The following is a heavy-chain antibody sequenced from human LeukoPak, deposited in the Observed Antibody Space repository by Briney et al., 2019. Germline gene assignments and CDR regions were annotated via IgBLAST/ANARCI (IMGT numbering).Heavy chain of an antibody. D-gene: IGHD3-22*01. CDR2: ISGSGGST. Sequence: PGGSLRLSCAASGFTFSSYGMSWVRQAPGKGLEWVSAISGSGGSTYYADSVKGRFTISRDNSKNTLYLQMNSLRAEDTAVYYCAKAGHYYDSSGYSDAFDIWGQGTMVTVSS. CDR1: GFTFSSYG. V-gene: IGHV3-23*01. CDR3: AKAGHYYDSSGYSDAFDI. J-gene: IGHJ3*02.